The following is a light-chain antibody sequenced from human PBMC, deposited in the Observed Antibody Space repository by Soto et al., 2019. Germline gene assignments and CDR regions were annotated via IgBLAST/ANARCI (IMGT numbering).Light chain of an antibody. Sequence: ELVLPQSPATLSLSPGERATLSCRASQSVSSYLAWYQQKPGQAPRLLIYDTFNRATGIPARFSGSGSGTDFTLTISSLEPEDFAVYYCQQRSNWPWTFGQGTKVDI. CDR3: QQRSNWPWT. CDR2: DTF. J-gene: IGKJ1*01. CDR1: QSVSSY. V-gene: IGKV3-11*01.